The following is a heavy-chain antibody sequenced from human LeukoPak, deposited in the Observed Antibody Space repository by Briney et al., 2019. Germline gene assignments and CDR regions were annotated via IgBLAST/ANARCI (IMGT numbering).Heavy chain of an antibody. J-gene: IGHJ5*02. Sequence: ASVKVSCKASGYTFTSYAMHWVRQAPGQRLEWMGWINAGNGNTKYSQKFQGKVPFTRDTSASKAYMELSSLRSEDTAVYYCARFSGSSCWVAPSAWDWFDPWGQGTLVTVS. CDR1: GYTFTSYA. CDR3: ARFSGSSCWVAPSAWDWFDP. CDR2: INAGNGNT. D-gene: IGHD6-19*01. V-gene: IGHV1-3*01.